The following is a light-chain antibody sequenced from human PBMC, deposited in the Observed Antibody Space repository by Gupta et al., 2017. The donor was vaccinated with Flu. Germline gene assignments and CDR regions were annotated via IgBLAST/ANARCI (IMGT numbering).Light chain of an antibody. Sequence: ATLSCRASQSVGNCLSWYQQKPGKAPSVLIYGTSNWHSGIPARFSGSRSETDFTLTITSLEPEDFAAYYCQQGYNRPNTFGQGTRLEI. J-gene: IGKJ5*01. CDR2: GTS. V-gene: IGKV3-11*01. CDR1: QSVGNC. CDR3: QQGYNRPNT.